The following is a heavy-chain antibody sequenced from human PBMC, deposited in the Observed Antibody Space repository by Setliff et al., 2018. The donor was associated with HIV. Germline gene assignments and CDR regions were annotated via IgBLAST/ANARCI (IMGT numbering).Heavy chain of an antibody. CDR3: AREDTTGYYSLSAFDI. V-gene: IGHV4-38-2*02. J-gene: IGHJ3*02. CDR2: IYQTGSI. D-gene: IGHD3-22*01. CDR1: GYSITNGYY. Sequence: KPSETLSLTCSVSGYSITNGYYWGWFRQSPGKGLEWIATIYQTGSIYYNPSLQNRVTLLLDMSKNQFSLKLSSVTAADTAVYYCAREDTTGYYSLSAFDIWGQGTLVTVSS.